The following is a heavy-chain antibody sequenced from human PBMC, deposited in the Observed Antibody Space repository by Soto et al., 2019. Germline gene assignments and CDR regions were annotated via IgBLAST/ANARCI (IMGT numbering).Heavy chain of an antibody. J-gene: IGHJ4*02. CDR1: GYRFTNHW. D-gene: IGHD3-22*01. Sequence: GEYLRLSCTISGYRFTNHWIGCVRPIPGKGLEWMGIIYPADSKTKYSPSFQGQVTISADKSISTAYLQWNSLKASDTAIYYCARPRGYYFDTSGYYMDYWGQGNLVTVSS. CDR3: ARPRGYYFDTSGYYMDY. CDR2: IYPADSKT. V-gene: IGHV5-51*01.